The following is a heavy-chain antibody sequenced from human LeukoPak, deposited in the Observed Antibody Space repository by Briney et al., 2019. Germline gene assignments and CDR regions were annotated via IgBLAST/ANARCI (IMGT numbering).Heavy chain of an antibody. CDR3: ARDMGIVGAS. D-gene: IGHD1-26*01. CDR1: GYTFTGYY. Sequence: GASVKVSCKASGYTFTGYYMHWVRQAPGQGLEWMGGIIPMFGTANYAQKFQGRVTIIADESSSTAHMELSSLRYEDTAVYYCARDMGIVGASWGQGTLVTVSS. V-gene: IGHV1-69*13. CDR2: IIPMFGTA. J-gene: IGHJ4*02.